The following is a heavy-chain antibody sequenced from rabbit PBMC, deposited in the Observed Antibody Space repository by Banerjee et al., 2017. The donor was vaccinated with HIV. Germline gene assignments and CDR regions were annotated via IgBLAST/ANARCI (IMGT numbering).Heavy chain of an antibody. J-gene: IGHJ3*01. CDR1: GIDFSTYG. CDR2: IYTASGST. CDR3: ARDEAGYAGYGYARLDL. Sequence: QEQLVESGGGLVTLGGSLKLACKGSGIDFSTYGIIWVRQAPGKGLEWIACIYTASGSTYYASWAKGRFTISKTSSTTVTLQMTSLTAADTATYFCARDEAGYAGYGYARLDLWGQGTLVTVS. D-gene: IGHD6-1*01. V-gene: IGHV1S45*01.